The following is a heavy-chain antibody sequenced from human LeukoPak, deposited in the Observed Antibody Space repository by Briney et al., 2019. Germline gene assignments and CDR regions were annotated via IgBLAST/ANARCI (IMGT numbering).Heavy chain of an antibody. CDR3: ARDERLLSFLK. J-gene: IGHJ4*02. Sequence: GGTLRLSCAASGFTFSHYGMTWVRQAPGKGLEWVSAISGSGGSTYYADSVKGRFTISRDNSKNTLYLQMNSLRAEDTAIYYCARDERLLSFLKWGQGTLVTVSS. D-gene: IGHD3-3*01. V-gene: IGHV3-23*01. CDR1: GFTFSHYG. CDR2: ISGSGGST.